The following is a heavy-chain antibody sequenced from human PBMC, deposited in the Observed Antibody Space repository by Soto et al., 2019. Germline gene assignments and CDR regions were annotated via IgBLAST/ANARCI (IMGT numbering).Heavy chain of an antibody. CDR2: ISATGTT. V-gene: IGHV4-4*07. CDR3: ARDQSGAADF. D-gene: IGHD7-27*01. CDR1: GDSMSTDA. J-gene: IGHJ3*01. Sequence: TDTLSVTCTVSGDSMSTDAWNWIRQSTEKGLEWIGRISATGTTTYIPSLKSRITLSVDTSKNEFSLNLKFVTAAYTAVYFCARDQSGAADFWGPGTLVT.